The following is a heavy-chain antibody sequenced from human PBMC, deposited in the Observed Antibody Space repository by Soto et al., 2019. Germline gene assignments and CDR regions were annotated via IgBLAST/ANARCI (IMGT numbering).Heavy chain of an antibody. CDR3: AATVVAASLGAFDI. CDR1: GYTFTNYG. J-gene: IGHJ3*02. V-gene: IGHV1-8*02. CDR2: MNPNSGNT. Sequence: GASVKVSCKASGYTFTNYGISWVRQAPGQGLEWMGWMNPNSGNTGYAQKFQGRVTMTTNTSINTAYMELSSLRSEDTAVYYCAATVVAASLGAFDIWGQGTMVTVSS. D-gene: IGHD2-15*01.